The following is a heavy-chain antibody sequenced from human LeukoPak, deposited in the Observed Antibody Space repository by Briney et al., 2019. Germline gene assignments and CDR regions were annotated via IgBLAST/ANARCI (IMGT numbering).Heavy chain of an antibody. J-gene: IGHJ5*02. CDR3: ARDGAMVRGVYNWFDP. D-gene: IGHD3-10*01. CDR2: IKQDGSEK. Sequence: PGGSLRLSCAASGFTFSSYWMSWVRQAPGKGLEWVANIKQDGSEKYYVDSVKGRFTISRDNAKNSLYLQMNSLRAEDTAVYYCARDGAMVRGVYNWFDPWGRGTLITVSS. V-gene: IGHV3-7*03. CDR1: GFTFSSYW.